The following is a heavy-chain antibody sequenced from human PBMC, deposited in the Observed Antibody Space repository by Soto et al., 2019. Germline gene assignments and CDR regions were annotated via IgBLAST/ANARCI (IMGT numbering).Heavy chain of an antibody. CDR2: ISAYNGNT. CDR1: GYTFTSYG. Sequence: ASVKVSCKPSGYTFTSYGISWVRQSPGQGLEWMGWISAYNGNTNTAQKLQGRVTMTTDTSTSTVYMELWSLRSDDTAVYYCARSDSSGYYDAFDIWGQGTRVTASS. D-gene: IGHD3-22*01. J-gene: IGHJ3*02. V-gene: IGHV1-18*04. CDR3: ARSDSSGYYDAFDI.